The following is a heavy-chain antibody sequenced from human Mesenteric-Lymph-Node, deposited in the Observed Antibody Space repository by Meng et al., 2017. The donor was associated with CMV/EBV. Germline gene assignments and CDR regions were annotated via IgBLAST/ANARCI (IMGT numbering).Heavy chain of an antibody. V-gene: IGHV4-34*12. CDR3: ARVRSGKYENIDY. J-gene: IGHJ4*02. CDR1: GVSFSDNF. CDR2: IIHNGDT. Sequence: CAVYGVSFSDNFWSWIRQPPGGGLEWIGEIIHNGDTNYNPSLKSRVTISIDTSKNQLFLIMNSLSAADTAVYYCARVRSGKYENIDYWGQGVLVTVSS. D-gene: IGHD6-19*01.